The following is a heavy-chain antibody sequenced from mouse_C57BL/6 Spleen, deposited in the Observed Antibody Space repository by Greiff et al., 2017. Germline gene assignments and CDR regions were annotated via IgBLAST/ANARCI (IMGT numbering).Heavy chain of an antibody. Sequence: QVQLQQPGAELVRPGSSVKLSCKASGYTFTSYWLHSVKLRPIQGLEWIGNIDPSDSETHYNQKFKDKATLTVDKSSSTAYMQLSSLTSEDSAVYYCARNYGSLYWYFDVWGTGTTVTVSS. J-gene: IGHJ1*03. CDR3: ARNYGSLYWYFDV. D-gene: IGHD1-1*01. CDR2: IDPSDSET. CDR1: GYTFTSYW. V-gene: IGHV1-52*01.